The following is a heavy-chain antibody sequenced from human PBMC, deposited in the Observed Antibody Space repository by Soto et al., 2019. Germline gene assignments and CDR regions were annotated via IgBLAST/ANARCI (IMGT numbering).Heavy chain of an antibody. Sequence: SETLSLTCTVSGGSISGSYWSWIRQTPGKVLEWIGYIHYSGSTNYNPSLKSRVTMSVXXXXXXFXLXLXSXSAAXTAVYYCAKSLRRWPRFDYWGQGTLVTVSS. J-gene: IGHJ4*02. CDR1: GGSISGSY. V-gene: IGHV4-59*01. CDR2: IHYSGST. CDR3: AKSLRRWPRFDY. D-gene: IGHD3-10*01.